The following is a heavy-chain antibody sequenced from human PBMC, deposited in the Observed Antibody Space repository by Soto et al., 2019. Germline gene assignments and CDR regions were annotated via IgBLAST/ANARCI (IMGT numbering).Heavy chain of an antibody. D-gene: IGHD2-15*01. CDR2: INSDGSST. CDR3: ARDPYCSGGSCYMSALDY. Sequence: EVQLVESGGGLVQPGGSLRLSCAASGFTFSSYWMHWVRQAPGKGLVWVSRINSDGSSTSYADSVKGRFTISRDNAKNTLYLQMNSVRADDTAVYYCARDPYCSGGSCYMSALDYWGQGTLVTVSS. J-gene: IGHJ4*02. CDR1: GFTFSSYW. V-gene: IGHV3-74*01.